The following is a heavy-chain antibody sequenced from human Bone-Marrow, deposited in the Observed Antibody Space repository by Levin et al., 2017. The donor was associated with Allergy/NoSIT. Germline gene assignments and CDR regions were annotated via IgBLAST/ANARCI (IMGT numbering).Heavy chain of an antibody. CDR2: ISYDGSNK. CDR3: ARIAAADLYYYGMDG. V-gene: IGHV3-30*04. Sequence: GGSLRLSCAASGFTFSSYAMHWVRQAPGKGLEWVAVISYDGSNKYYADSVKGRFTISRDNSKNTLYLQMNSLRAEDTAVYYCARIAAADLYYYGMDGWGQGTTVTVSS. J-gene: IGHJ6*02. CDR1: GFTFSSYA. D-gene: IGHD6-13*01.